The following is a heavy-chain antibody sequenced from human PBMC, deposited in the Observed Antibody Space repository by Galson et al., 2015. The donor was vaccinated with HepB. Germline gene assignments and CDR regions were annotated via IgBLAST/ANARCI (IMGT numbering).Heavy chain of an antibody. V-gene: IGHV3-74*01. J-gene: IGHJ4*02. Sequence: SLRLSCAASGFTYSSYWMHWVRQAPGKGLAWVARISNDGTTTNYADSVKGRFTISRDNARNTLYLQMDSLSVEDTAVYFCARDKPGGVGYWGQGTQVTVSS. D-gene: IGHD3-10*01. CDR1: GFTYSSYW. CDR2: ISNDGTTT. CDR3: ARDKPGGVGY.